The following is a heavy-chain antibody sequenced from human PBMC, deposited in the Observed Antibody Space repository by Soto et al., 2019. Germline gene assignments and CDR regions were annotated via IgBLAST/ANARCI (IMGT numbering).Heavy chain of an antibody. CDR2: ISYDGSNK. Sequence: PGLALRLSCAASGFTFSSYAMHWVRQAPGKGLEWVAVISYDGSNKYYADSVKGRFTISRDNSKNTLYLQMNSLRAEDTAVYYCARDLVIQLWLGRGMDVWGQGTTVTASS. CDR1: GFTFSSYA. CDR3: ARDLVIQLWLGRGMDV. V-gene: IGHV3-30-3*01. J-gene: IGHJ6*02. D-gene: IGHD5-18*01.